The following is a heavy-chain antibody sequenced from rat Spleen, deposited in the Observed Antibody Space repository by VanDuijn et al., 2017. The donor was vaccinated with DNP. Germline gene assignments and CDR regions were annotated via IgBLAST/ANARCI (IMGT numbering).Heavy chain of an antibody. V-gene: IGHV5-25*01. CDR2: ISTSGGST. CDR3: ATELGAY. Sequence: EVQLVESGGGLVQPGRSMKLSCAASGFTFSNSDMAWVRQAPTKGLEWVASISTSGGSTYYRDSVKGRFTISRDNAKSTLYLQMDSLRSEDTATFYCATELGAYWGQGVMVTVSS. D-gene: IGHD5-1*01. J-gene: IGHJ2*01. CDR1: GFTFSNSD.